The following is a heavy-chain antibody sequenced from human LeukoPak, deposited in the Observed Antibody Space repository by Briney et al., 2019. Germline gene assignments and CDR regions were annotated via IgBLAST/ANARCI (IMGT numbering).Heavy chain of an antibody. CDR2: IYHSVST. J-gene: IGHJ3*01. V-gene: IGHV4-38-2*02. CDR3: ARELRYDNSDSGAF. Sequence: SETLSLTCTVSGYSISSGYYWGWIRQPPGKGLEWIGSIYHSVSTYYNPSLKSRVTISVDTSKNQFSLKLSSVTAADTALYYCARELRYDNSDSGAFWGQGTVVTVSS. CDR1: GYSISSGYY. D-gene: IGHD3-22*01.